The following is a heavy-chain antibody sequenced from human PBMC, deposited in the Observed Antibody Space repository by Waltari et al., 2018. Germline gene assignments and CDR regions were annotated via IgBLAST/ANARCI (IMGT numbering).Heavy chain of an antibody. Sequence: EVQLVESGGGLVKPGGSLRLSCAASGFTFRSYSLNWVRQAPGKGLEWVSSISSSSSYIYYADSVKGRFTISRDNAKNSLYLQMNSLRAEDTAVYYCASLVGATYYFQHWGQGTLVTVSS. CDR2: ISSSSSYI. J-gene: IGHJ1*01. CDR3: ASLVGATYYFQH. CDR1: GFTFRSYS. V-gene: IGHV3-21*01. D-gene: IGHD1-26*01.